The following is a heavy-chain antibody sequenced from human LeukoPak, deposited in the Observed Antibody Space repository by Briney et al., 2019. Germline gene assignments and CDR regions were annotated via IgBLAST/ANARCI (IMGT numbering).Heavy chain of an antibody. CDR2: INPNSGGT. J-gene: IGHJ5*02. Sequence: ASVTVSCKASGYTFTGYYMHWVRQAPGQGPEWMGWINPNSGGTNYAQKFQGRVTMTRDTSLSTVYMELSRLRSDDTAVYYCATQATSGWHFSWGQGTLVTGSS. D-gene: IGHD6-19*01. CDR1: GYTFTGYY. CDR3: ATQATSGWHFS. V-gene: IGHV1-2*02.